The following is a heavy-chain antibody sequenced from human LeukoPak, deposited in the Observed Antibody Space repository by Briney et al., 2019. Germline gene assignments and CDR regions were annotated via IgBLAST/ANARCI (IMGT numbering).Heavy chain of an antibody. Sequence: ASVKVSCKASGYTFTGYYMHWVRQAPGQGLEWMGYIYPNSGATKYAQKFQGRVTMTRDTSISTAYMDLSGLGSDDTAVYYCGTLLSNGPFDYWGQGSLVTVSS. J-gene: IGHJ4*02. CDR2: IYPNSGAT. V-gene: IGHV1-2*02. CDR1: GYTFTGYY. CDR3: GTLLSNGPFDY.